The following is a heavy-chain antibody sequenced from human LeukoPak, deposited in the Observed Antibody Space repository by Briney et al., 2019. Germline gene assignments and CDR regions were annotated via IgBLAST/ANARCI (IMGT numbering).Heavy chain of an antibody. V-gene: IGHV4-34*01. D-gene: IGHD3-10*01. CDR3: ARETYYYGSGSYYTLTGGWFDP. Sequence: PSETLSLTCAVSGGSFSAFFWRWIRQPPGKGLEWIGDVGHSGSADYNPSLKSRVTMSVDTSKNQFSLKLSSVTAADTAVYYCARETYYYGSGSYYTLTGGWFDPWGQGTLVTVSS. CDR1: GGSFSAFF. J-gene: IGHJ5*02. CDR2: VGHSGSA.